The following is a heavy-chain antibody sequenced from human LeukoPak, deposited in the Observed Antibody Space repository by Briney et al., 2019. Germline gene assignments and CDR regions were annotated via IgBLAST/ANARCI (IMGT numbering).Heavy chain of an antibody. CDR2: IYYSGSGST. CDR3: ARGEYSGSD. Sequence: PSETLSLTCTVSGGSISSYYWSWIRQPPGKGLEWIGYIYYSGSGSTNYNPSLKSRVTISVDTSKNQFSLKRSSVTAADTAVYYCARGEYSGSDWGQGTLVTVSS. D-gene: IGHD1-1*01. V-gene: IGHV4-59*01. J-gene: IGHJ4*02. CDR1: GGSISSYY.